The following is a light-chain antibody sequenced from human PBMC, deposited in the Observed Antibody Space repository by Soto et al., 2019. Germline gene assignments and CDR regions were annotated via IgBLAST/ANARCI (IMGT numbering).Light chain of an antibody. CDR3: QQSYSTLSIT. V-gene: IGKV1-39*01. CDR2: AAS. Sequence: DIQMTQSPSSLSASVGDRVTITCRASESISRHLNWYQQKPGKAPKLLIYAASSLQNGVPSRFSGGGSGTDFSLTISNLQPEDFATYYCQQSYSTLSITFGQGTRLEMK. J-gene: IGKJ5*01. CDR1: ESISRH.